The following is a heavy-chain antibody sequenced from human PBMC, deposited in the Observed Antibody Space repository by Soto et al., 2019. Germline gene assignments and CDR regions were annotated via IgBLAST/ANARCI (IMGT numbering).Heavy chain of an antibody. J-gene: IGHJ5*02. Sequence: QLQLQESGPGLVKPSETLSLTCTVSNGSISSAIYYWGWIRQPPGKGLEWIGSIYHSGSTYYNPSRQGLCTASVDTSKNQFSLKRSSVTAADTAVYFCAGRSSLASVQVYFGEISNYNWFDPWGQGTLVTVSS. D-gene: IGHD3-10*01. V-gene: IGHV4-39*01. CDR2: IYHSGST. CDR3: AGRSSLASVQVYFGEISNYNWFDP. CDR1: NGSISSAIYY.